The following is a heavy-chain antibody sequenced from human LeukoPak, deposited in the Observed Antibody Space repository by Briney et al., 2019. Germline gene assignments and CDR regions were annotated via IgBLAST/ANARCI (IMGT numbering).Heavy chain of an antibody. Sequence: SVKVSCKASGGTFSSYAISWVRQAPGQGLEWMGGIIPIFGTANYAQKFQGRGTSTTDESTSTAYMEMSRLRSEDTAVYYCARSYYGSGSYADYYMDVWGKGTTVTVSS. CDR2: IIPIFGTA. J-gene: IGHJ6*03. V-gene: IGHV1-69*05. CDR1: GGTFSSYA. CDR3: ARSYYGSGSYADYYMDV. D-gene: IGHD3-10*01.